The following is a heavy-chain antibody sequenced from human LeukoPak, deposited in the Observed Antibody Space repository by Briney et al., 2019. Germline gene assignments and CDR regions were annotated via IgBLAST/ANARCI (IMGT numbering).Heavy chain of an antibody. CDR3: AREMPTTETFDY. CDR1: GFTFSGCV. D-gene: IGHD5-24*01. Sequence: PGGSLRLSCAASGFTFSGCVMHWVRQAPGKGLEWVAVISYDGSSKYYADSVKGRFTISRDSSNNTLYLQMNSLRVEDTSVYYCAREMPTTETFDYWGQGALATVPS. J-gene: IGHJ4*02. V-gene: IGHV3-30-3*01. CDR2: ISYDGSSK.